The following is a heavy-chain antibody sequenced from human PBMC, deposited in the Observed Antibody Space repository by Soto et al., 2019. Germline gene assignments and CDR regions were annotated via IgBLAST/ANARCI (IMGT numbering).Heavy chain of an antibody. J-gene: IGHJ5*02. CDR2: IYYSGST. V-gene: IGHV4-31*03. CDR3: AGRWSGSRQAFDP. Sequence: QVQLQESGPGLVKPSQTLSLTCTVSGGSISSGDYYWSWIRQHPGKGLEWIGYIYYSGSTYYNPSLTSRVTISADTSKNQFSLKLSSVTAADTAVYYCAGRWSGSRQAFDPWGQGTLVTVSS. D-gene: IGHD3-3*01. CDR1: GGSISSGDYY.